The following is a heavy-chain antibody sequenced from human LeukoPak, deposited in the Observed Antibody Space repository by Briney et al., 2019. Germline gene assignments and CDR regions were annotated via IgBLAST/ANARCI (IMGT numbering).Heavy chain of an antibody. V-gene: IGHV3-7*01. Sequence: TGGSLRLSCAASGFTFSNYWMSWVRQAPGKGLEWVANIKQDGSEKYYVDSVKGRFTISRDNAKNSLYLQMNSLRAEDTAVYFCANIVGPIMYWGQGTLVTVSS. J-gene: IGHJ4*02. CDR3: ANIVGPIMY. CDR1: GFTFSNYW. CDR2: IKQDGSEK. D-gene: IGHD1-26*01.